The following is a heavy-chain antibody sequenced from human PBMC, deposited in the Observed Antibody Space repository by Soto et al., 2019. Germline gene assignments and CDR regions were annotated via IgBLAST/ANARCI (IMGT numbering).Heavy chain of an antibody. J-gene: IGHJ5*02. V-gene: IGHV4-31*03. Sequence: NPSETLSLTCTVSGGSISSGGYYWSWIRQHPGKGLEWIGYIYYSGSIYYNPSLKSRVTISVDTSKNQFSLKLSSVTAADTAVYYCAQSYGDYVGNWFDPWGQGTLVTVSS. CDR1: GGSISSGGYY. D-gene: IGHD4-17*01. CDR2: IYYSGSI. CDR3: AQSYGDYVGNWFDP.